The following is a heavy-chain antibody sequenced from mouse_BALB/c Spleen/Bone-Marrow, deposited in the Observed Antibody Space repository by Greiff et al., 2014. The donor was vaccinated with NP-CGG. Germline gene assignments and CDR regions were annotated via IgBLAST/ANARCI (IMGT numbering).Heavy chain of an antibody. V-gene: IGHV2-6-7*01. J-gene: IGHJ2*01. CDR2: IWGDGST. CDR3: ARSFTTVVATPFDY. CDR1: GFSLTGYG. D-gene: IGHD1-1*01. Sequence: QVQLKESGPGLVAPSQSLPITCTVSGFSLTGYGVNWVRQPPGKGLEWLGMIWGDGSTNYNSGLKSRLNISKDNSKSQVFLKMNSLQTDDTARYYCARSFTTVVATPFDYWGQGTTLTVSS.